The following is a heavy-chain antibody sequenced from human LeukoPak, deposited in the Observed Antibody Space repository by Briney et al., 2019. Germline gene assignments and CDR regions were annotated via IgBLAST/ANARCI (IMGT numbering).Heavy chain of an antibody. CDR3: ARELWFGELPPDY. CDR2: ISAYNGNT. D-gene: IGHD3-10*01. CDR1: GYTFTSYG. J-gene: IGHJ4*02. Sequence: ASVKVSCKASGYTFTSYGISWVRQAPGQGLEWMGWISAYNGNTNYAQKLQGRVTMTRDMSTSTVYMELSRLRSDDTAVYYCARELWFGELPPDYWGQGTLVTVSS. V-gene: IGHV1-18*01.